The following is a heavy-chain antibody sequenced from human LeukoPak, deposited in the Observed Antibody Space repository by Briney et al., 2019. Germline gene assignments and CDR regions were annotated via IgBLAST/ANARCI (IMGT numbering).Heavy chain of an antibody. CDR2: ISSSSSYI. CDR3: ARGTRPPLGYMDV. Sequence: KAGGSLRLSCAASGFTFSSYSMNWVRQAPGKGLEWVSSISSSSSYIYYADSVKGRFTISRDNAKNSLYLQMNSLRAEDTAVYYCARGTRPPLGYMDVWGKGTTVTVSS. D-gene: IGHD6-6*01. CDR1: GFTFSSYS. J-gene: IGHJ6*03. V-gene: IGHV3-21*01.